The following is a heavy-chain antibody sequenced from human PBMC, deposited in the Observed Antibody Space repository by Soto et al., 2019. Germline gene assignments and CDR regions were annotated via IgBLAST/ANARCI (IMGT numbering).Heavy chain of an antibody. CDR3: AKDHDLAAAGYYVDY. CDR2: ISTDGRDK. Sequence: PGGSLRLSCAASGFTFSSYAMHWVRQAPGKGLEWVAVISTDGRDKYHADSVKGRFTISRDNSKNTLFLQMNSLRPEDTAVYYCAKDHDLAAAGYYVDYWGQGTLVTVSS. CDR1: GFTFSSYA. D-gene: IGHD6-13*01. V-gene: IGHV3-30*01. J-gene: IGHJ4*02.